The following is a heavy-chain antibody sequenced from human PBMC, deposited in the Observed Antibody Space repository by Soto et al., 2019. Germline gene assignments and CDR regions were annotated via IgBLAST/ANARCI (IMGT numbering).Heavy chain of an antibody. CDR2: IKQDGSVT. Sequence: EVRLVESGGGLVQPGGSLRLSCAASGFTFSSNWMSWVRQAPGKGLEWVANIKQDGSVTYYVDSVKGRFTISRDNAKNSLYLQMNSLTAEDTAVYYCARDLGNYGDYFDYWGQGTLVTVSS. J-gene: IGHJ4*02. CDR3: ARDLGNYGDYFDY. D-gene: IGHD4-17*01. V-gene: IGHV3-7*01. CDR1: GFTFSSNW.